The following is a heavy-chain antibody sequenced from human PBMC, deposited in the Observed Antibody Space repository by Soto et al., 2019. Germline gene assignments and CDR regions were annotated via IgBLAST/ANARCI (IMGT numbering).Heavy chain of an antibody. V-gene: IGHV1-46*01. D-gene: IGHD2-15*01. CDR2: INPNGVST. CDR1: GYTFTTYY. CDR3: ARAGYCSGGTCFHGNCDY. J-gene: IGHJ4*02. Sequence: QVQLVQSGSEVKRPGASVKVSCKASGYTFTTYYMHWVRQAPGQGLEWLGIINPNGVSTTYAQKFQGRVTMTRDTSTSTVYLELSSLRSVDTAVYYCARAGYCSGGTCFHGNCDYWGQGTLVTVSA.